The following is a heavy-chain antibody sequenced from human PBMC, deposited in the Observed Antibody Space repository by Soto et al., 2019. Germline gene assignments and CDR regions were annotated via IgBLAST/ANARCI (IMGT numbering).Heavy chain of an antibody. CDR1: GGLFSSYP. V-gene: IGHV1-69*01. J-gene: IGHJ4*02. CDR3: ARGGSGYTWFNEF. Sequence: QEQLVQSGAEVKKLGSSVKVSCKASGGLFSSYPISWVRQVPGQGLEWMGGIIPVFQTAYYTQRFQGRVTITADESTNTAYMELSCLRSEDTAIYYCARGGSGYTWFNEFWGQGTLVTVSS. CDR2: IIPVFQTA. D-gene: IGHD3-22*01.